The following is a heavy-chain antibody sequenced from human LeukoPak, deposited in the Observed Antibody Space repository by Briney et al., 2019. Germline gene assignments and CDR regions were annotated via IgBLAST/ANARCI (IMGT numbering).Heavy chain of an antibody. CDR2: ISAYNGNT. J-gene: IGHJ6*03. V-gene: IGHV1-18*01. Sequence: GASVKVSCKASGYTFTSYGISWVRQAPGQGLEWMGWISAYNGNTNYAQKLQGRVTMTTDTSTSTAYMELRSLRSDDTAVYYCARARDSSGWFDYYYYYYMDVWGKGTTVTISS. CDR3: ARARDSSGWFDYYYYYYMDV. D-gene: IGHD6-19*01. CDR1: GYTFTSYG.